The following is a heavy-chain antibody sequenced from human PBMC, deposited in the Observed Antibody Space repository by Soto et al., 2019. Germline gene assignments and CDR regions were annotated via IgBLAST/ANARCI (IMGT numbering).Heavy chain of an antibody. CDR2: IIPIFGTA. V-gene: IGHV1-69*12. CDR3: ARGGWYYDSSGYYCVD. CDR1: GGTFSSYA. J-gene: IGHJ4*02. Sequence: QVQLVQSGAEVKKPGSSVKVSCKASGGTFSSYAISWVRQAPGQGLEWMGGIIPIFGTANYAQKFQGRVTITADESTSTAYMELSSLRSEYTAVYYCARGGWYYDSSGYYCVDSGQGTLVTVSS. D-gene: IGHD3-22*01.